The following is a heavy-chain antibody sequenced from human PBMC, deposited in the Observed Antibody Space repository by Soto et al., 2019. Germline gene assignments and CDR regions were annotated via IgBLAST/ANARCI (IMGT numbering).Heavy chain of an antibody. CDR1: GYSFTSYW. CDR3: ARTYYYDSSGYHTQTHFDY. CDR2: IYPGDSDT. V-gene: IGHV5-51*01. Sequence: GESLKISCKGSGYSFTSYWIGWVRQMPGKGLEWMGIIYPGDSDTRYSPSFQGQVTISADKSISTAYLQWSSLKASDTAMYYCARTYYYDSSGYHTQTHFDYWGQGTLVPVSP. D-gene: IGHD3-22*01. J-gene: IGHJ4*02.